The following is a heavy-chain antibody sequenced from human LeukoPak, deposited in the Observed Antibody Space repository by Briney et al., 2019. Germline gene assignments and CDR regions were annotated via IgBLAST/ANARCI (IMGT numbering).Heavy chain of an antibody. Sequence: ASVKVSCKASGYTFTGYYIHWVRQAPGQGLEWVAWINPDSGGTNYAQKFQGRVTMTRDTSISTAYMELSRLRSDDTAVYYCARVCRWERLRPVVGYFDYWGQGTLVTVSS. CDR2: INPDSGGT. J-gene: IGHJ4*02. D-gene: IGHD1-26*01. V-gene: IGHV1-2*02. CDR3: ARVCRWERLRPVVGYFDY. CDR1: GYTFTGYY.